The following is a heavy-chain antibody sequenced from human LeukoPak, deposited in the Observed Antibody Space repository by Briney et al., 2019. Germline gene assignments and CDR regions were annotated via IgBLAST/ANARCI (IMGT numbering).Heavy chain of an antibody. D-gene: IGHD3-22*01. CDR2: ISGSGGTT. CDR3: AKRYDSSGFDY. Sequence: GSLRLSCAASGFTFSSYGMSWVRQAPGKGLEWVSVISGSGGTTNYADPVKGRFTISRDNSKNTLYLQMNSLRAEDTAVYYCAKRYDSSGFDYWGQGTLVTVSS. CDR1: GFTFSSYG. J-gene: IGHJ4*02. V-gene: IGHV3-23*01.